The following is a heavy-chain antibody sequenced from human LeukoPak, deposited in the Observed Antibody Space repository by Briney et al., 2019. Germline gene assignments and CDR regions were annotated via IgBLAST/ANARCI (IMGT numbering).Heavy chain of an antibody. CDR1: GDSISSSIFR. Sequence: PSETLSLTCNVSGDSISSSIFRWGWVREPPGKGLDWIASNYSSGSSYYNPSLRSSITISVDTSKNQFSLRLRTVTAAAASEYYGATHQTSTWYGDGWFGPWGQGTLVTVSS. J-gene: IGHJ5*02. CDR2: NYSSGSS. D-gene: IGHD6-13*01. V-gene: IGHV4-39*01. CDR3: ATHQTSTWYGDGWFGP.